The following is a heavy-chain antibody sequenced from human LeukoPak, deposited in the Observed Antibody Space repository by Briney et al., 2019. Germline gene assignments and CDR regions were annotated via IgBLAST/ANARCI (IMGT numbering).Heavy chain of an antibody. Sequence: GGSLRLSCAVSGFIFSIYSMNWVRDPPGTGLEGVTYISGSGNAIHYTDSVKRRFTIPSDIDKHALYLQMNSVRADDTAVYFCARDYLYAFDYWGQRTMASVSS. J-gene: IGHJ4*02. V-gene: IGHV3-48*01. D-gene: IGHD2-2*01. CDR3: ARDYLYAFDY. CDR2: ISGSGNAI. CDR1: GFIFSIYS.